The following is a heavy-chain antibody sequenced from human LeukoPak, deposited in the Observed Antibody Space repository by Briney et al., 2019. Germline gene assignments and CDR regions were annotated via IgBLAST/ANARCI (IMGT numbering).Heavy chain of an antibody. CDR1: GFTFSSYG. CDR2: ISYDGSNK. J-gene: IGHJ4*02. D-gene: IGHD6-13*01. V-gene: IGHV3-30*03. Sequence: SGGSLRLSCAASGFTFSSYGMHWVRQAPGKGLEWVAVISYDGSNKYYADSVKGRFTISRDNSKNTLYLQMNSLRAEDTAVYYCALSRIAAAGSFDYWGQGTLVTVSS. CDR3: ALSRIAAAGSFDY.